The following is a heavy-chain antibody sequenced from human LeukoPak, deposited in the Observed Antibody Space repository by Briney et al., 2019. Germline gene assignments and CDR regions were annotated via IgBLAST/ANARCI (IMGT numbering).Heavy chain of an antibody. D-gene: IGHD6-13*01. Sequence: GGSLRLSCAVSGFSLSRCAMSWVRKAPGKGLEWVSAISDSGGSTYYADSVKGRFTISRDNSRNTLYLQMNTLRAEDTAVYYCAKCRGSSWSDYFDYWGQGTLVTVSS. J-gene: IGHJ4*02. V-gene: IGHV3-23*01. CDR3: AKCRGSSWSDYFDY. CDR1: GFSLSRCA. CDR2: ISDSGGST.